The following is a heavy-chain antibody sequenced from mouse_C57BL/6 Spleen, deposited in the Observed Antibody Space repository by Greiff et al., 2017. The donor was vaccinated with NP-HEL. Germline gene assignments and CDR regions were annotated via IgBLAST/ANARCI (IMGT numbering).Heavy chain of an antibody. D-gene: IGHD1-1*01. Sequence: QVQLQQSGPELVKPGASVKISCKASGYAFSSSWMNWVKQRPGKGLEWIGRIYPGDGDTNYNGKFKGKATLTADKSSSTAYMQLSSLTSEDSAVYFCARGDHYYGSSYCAMDYWGQGTSVTVSS. V-gene: IGHV1-82*01. CDR1: GYAFSSSW. J-gene: IGHJ4*01. CDR2: IYPGDGDT. CDR3: ARGDHYYGSSYCAMDY.